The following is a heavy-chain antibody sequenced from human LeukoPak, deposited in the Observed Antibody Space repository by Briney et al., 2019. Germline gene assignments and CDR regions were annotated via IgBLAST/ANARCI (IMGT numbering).Heavy chain of an antibody. CDR1: GGSISSSSYY. CDR2: IYYSGST. Sequence: PSETLSLTCTVSGGSISSSSYYWGWIRQPPGKGLEWIGSIYYSGSTYYNPSLKSRVTISVDTSKNQFSLKLSSVTAADTAVYYCARLWITFGGVPNWFDPWGQGTLVTVSS. J-gene: IGHJ5*02. CDR3: ARLWITFGGVPNWFDP. D-gene: IGHD3-16*01. V-gene: IGHV4-39*01.